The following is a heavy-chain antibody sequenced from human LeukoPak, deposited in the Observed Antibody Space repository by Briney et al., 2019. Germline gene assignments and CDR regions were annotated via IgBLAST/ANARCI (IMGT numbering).Heavy chain of an antibody. D-gene: IGHD4-11*01. CDR3: ARDKTTVTEYFQH. J-gene: IGHJ1*01. CDR2: ISGYNGDA. Sequence: GASVKVSCKASGYTFTSYGISWVRQAPGQGLEWMGWISGYNGDAKYAQKFQGRVTMTTDTSTNTAYMELRGLRSDDTALYFCARDKTTVTEYFQHWGQGTLVTVSS. CDR1: GYTFTSYG. V-gene: IGHV1-18*01.